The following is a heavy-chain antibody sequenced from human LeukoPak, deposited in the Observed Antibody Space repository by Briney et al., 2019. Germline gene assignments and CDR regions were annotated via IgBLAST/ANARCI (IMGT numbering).Heavy chain of an antibody. CDR2: IYYSGST. J-gene: IGHJ4*02. V-gene: IGHV4-39*01. CDR1: GGSISSSSYC. Sequence: PSETLSLTCTVSGGSISSSSYCWGWIRQPPGKGLEWIGSIYYSGSTYYNPSLKSRVTVSVDTSKSQFSLKLSSVTAADTAVYYCARHYYGLGSSFDYWGQGTLVTVSS. D-gene: IGHD3-10*01. CDR3: ARHYYGLGSSFDY.